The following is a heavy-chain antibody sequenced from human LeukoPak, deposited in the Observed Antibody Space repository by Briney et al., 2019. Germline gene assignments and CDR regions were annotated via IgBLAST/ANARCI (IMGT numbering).Heavy chain of an antibody. Sequence: SETLSLTCSVSGGSITENGYYWGWIRQSPETGLEWIGSMHYSGSTYYNPSLNSRVTISVDTSKNQFSPKLTSVTAADTAVYYCCGSGWFAGPFGYWGQGALVTVSS. CDR2: MHYSGST. CDR1: GGSITENGYY. V-gene: IGHV4-39*07. D-gene: IGHD6-19*01. J-gene: IGHJ4*02. CDR3: CGSGWFAGPFGY.